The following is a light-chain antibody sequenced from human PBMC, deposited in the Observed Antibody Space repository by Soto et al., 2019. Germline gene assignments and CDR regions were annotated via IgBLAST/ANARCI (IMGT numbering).Light chain of an antibody. CDR3: GAWDTSLSAVV. CDR1: SSNIGVNY. CDR2: DND. V-gene: IGLV1-51*01. J-gene: IGLJ2*01. Sequence: QSVLTQPPSVSAAPGQKVTISCSGSSSNIGVNYVSWYQHLPGTAPKRLIYDNDKRPPGIPDRFSGSKSGTSATLGITGLQTGDEADYYCGAWDTSLSAVVFGGGTKLTVL.